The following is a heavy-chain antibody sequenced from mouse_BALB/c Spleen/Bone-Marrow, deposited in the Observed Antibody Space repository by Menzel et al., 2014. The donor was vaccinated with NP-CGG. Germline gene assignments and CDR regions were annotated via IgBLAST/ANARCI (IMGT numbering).Heavy chain of an antibody. Sequence: QVQLKQSGPGLVAPSQSLSITCTVSGFSLTSYGVHWVRQPPGKVLEWLGVIWAGGSTNYNSALMSRLSISKDNSKSQVFLKMNSLQTDDIAMYYCARGSYYEGAMDYWGQGTSVTVSS. CDR2: IWAGGST. CDR1: GFSLTSYG. D-gene: IGHD1-1*01. V-gene: IGHV2-9*02. CDR3: ARGSYYEGAMDY. J-gene: IGHJ4*01.